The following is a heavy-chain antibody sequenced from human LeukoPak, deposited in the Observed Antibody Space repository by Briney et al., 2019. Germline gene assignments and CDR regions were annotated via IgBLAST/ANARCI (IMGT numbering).Heavy chain of an antibody. CDR2: ISGSGGST. V-gene: IGHV3-23*01. Sequence: PGGSLRLSCAASGFTFSSYAMTWVRQAPGKGLEWVSAISGSGGSTYYADSVKGRFTISRDNSKNTAYLQMNSLKTEDTAVYYCTPSGGYCSSTSCSTDNFYGMDVWGLGTTVTVSS. J-gene: IGHJ6*02. CDR1: GFTFSSYA. CDR3: TPSGGYCSSTSCSTDNFYGMDV. D-gene: IGHD2-2*03.